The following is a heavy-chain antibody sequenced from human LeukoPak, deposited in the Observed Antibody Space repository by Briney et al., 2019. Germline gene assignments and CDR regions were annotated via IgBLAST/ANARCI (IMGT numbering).Heavy chain of an antibody. Sequence: SETLSLTCTVSGGSISSYHWSWIRQPPGKGLDWIGSVSYSGRPSYTPSLESRVTISVDTSKNQFFLKFNSVTAADTSVCYCARVGHHSSSWYHLLYCDSWGPATMVTVSS. J-gene: IGHJ5*02. D-gene: IGHD6-13*01. CDR3: ARVGHHSSSWYHLLYCDS. V-gene: IGHV4-59*12. CDR2: VSYSGRP. CDR1: GGSISSYH.